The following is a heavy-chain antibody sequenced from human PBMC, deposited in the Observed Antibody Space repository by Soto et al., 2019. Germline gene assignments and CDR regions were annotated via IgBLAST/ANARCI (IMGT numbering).Heavy chain of an antibody. CDR2: IRWDSGDI. CDR3: ARDNDLDRDGPFDY. Sequence: EVQLVESGGGSVQPGRSLRLSCEASGFSFDDYGMHWVRQGPGKGLEWVSGIRWDSGDIYYVDSVKGRFTISRDNAKKSLYLQMNSLRTEDTALYYCARDNDLDRDGPFDYWGQGILVTVSS. CDR1: GFSFDDYG. D-gene: IGHD2-2*03. J-gene: IGHJ4*02. V-gene: IGHV3-9*01.